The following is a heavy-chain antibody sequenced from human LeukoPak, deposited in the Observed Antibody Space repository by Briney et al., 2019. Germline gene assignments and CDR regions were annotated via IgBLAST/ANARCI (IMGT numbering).Heavy chain of an antibody. V-gene: IGHV3-15*01. CDR3: NNREF. CDR1: GFTFSSYA. D-gene: IGHD3-10*01. J-gene: IGHJ4*02. CDR2: IKSKTDGGTI. Sequence: GGSLRLSCAASGFTFSSYAMSWVRQTPGKGLEWVGRIKSKTDGGTIDHAAPVKGRFTISRDDSKNTLYLQMNSLKTEDTAVYYCNNREFWGQGTLVTVSS.